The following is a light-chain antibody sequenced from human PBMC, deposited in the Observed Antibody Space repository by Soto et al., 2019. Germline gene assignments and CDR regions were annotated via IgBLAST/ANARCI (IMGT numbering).Light chain of an antibody. V-gene: IGKV3-20*01. J-gene: IGKJ1*01. CDR2: GAS. CDR1: LSLSNSV. Sequence: IDLTQSPGTLSLPPGDRATLSCRASLSLSNSVLAWYQQKPGQAPRLLIYGASKRATGVPDRFSGRGSGTDFTLTISRLEPEDFAVYFCQQYGISGTFGQGTKVDIK. CDR3: QQYGISGT.